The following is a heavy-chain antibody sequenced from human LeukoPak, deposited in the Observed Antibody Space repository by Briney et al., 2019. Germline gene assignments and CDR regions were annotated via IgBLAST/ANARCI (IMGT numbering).Heavy chain of an antibody. D-gene: IGHD3-22*01. J-gene: IGHJ3*02. Sequence: GGSLRLSCAASGFTFSSYGTHGAPQAPGKGRVCVADISYDGSNKYYADSVEGRFTISRDNSKNTLYLQMNSLRAEDTAVYYCAKDRGGDSSGYPLGAFDIWGQGTMVTVSS. CDR2: ISYDGSNK. CDR1: GFTFSSYG. CDR3: AKDRGGDSSGYPLGAFDI. V-gene: IGHV3-30*18.